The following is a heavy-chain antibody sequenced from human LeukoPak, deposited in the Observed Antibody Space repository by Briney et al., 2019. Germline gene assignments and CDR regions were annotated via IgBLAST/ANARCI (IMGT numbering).Heavy chain of an antibody. Sequence: GGSLRLSCAASGFTFSSYSMNWVRQAPGKGLEWVSSISSSSSYIYYADSMKGRFTISRDNAKNSLYLQMNSLRAEDTAVYYCARDRGYSGYDPARYFDYWGQGTLVTVSS. V-gene: IGHV3-21*01. CDR3: ARDRGYSGYDPARYFDY. J-gene: IGHJ4*02. CDR2: ISSSSSYI. CDR1: GFTFSSYS. D-gene: IGHD5-12*01.